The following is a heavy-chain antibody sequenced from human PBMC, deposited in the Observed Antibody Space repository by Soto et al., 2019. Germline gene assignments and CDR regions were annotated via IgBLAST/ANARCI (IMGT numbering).Heavy chain of an antibody. CDR1: GGSFSGYY. Sequence: SETLSLTCAVYGGSFSGYYWSWIRQPPGKGLEWIGENNHSGSTNYNPTLKSRVTISVDTSKNQFSLKLSSVTAADTAVYYCARGQTYYDFWSGPYGMDVWGQGTTVTVSS. D-gene: IGHD3-3*01. V-gene: IGHV4-34*01. J-gene: IGHJ6*02. CDR3: ARGQTYYDFWSGPYGMDV. CDR2: NNHSGST.